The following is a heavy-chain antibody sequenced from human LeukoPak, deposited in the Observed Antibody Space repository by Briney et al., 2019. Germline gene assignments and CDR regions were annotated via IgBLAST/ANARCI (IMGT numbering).Heavy chain of an antibody. CDR2: ISGDGGGI. Sequence: PGESLRLSCAASGFTFDDFAMHWVRQAPGKGLEWVSLISGDGGGISYVDSVKGRFTISRDNAKNSLYLQMNSLRAEDTAVYYCARCRDGYNPDYWGQGTLVTVSS. V-gene: IGHV3-43*02. J-gene: IGHJ4*02. D-gene: IGHD5-24*01. CDR3: ARCRDGYNPDY. CDR1: GFTFDDFA.